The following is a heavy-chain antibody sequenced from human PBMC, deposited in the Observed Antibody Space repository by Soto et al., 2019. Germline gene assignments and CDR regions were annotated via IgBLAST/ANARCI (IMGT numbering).Heavy chain of an antibody. CDR1: GGSIRSYY. V-gene: IGHV4-59*08. D-gene: IGHD3-22*01. Sequence: SETLSLTCTVSGGSIRSYYWSWIRQSPGKGLEWIGSIFYSGSTNYNPSLKSQVTISVDTSKSQFTLNLNSVTAADTAVYYCARQVSYYESSSHPKTIFDYWDQGALVTVSS. CDR2: IFYSGST. J-gene: IGHJ4*02. CDR3: ARQVSYYESSSHPKTIFDY.